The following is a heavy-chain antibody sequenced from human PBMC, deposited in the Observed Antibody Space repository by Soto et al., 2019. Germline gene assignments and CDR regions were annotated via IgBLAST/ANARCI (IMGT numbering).Heavy chain of an antibody. Sequence: PGGSLRLSCAASGFTFSSYAMHWVRQAPGKGLEWVAVISYDGSNKYYADSVKGRFTISRDNSKNTLYLQMNSLRAEDTAVYYCAREGNWNDLFDYWGQGTLVTVSS. J-gene: IGHJ4*02. CDR3: AREGNWNDLFDY. V-gene: IGHV3-30-3*01. CDR1: GFTFSSYA. CDR2: ISYDGSNK. D-gene: IGHD1-20*01.